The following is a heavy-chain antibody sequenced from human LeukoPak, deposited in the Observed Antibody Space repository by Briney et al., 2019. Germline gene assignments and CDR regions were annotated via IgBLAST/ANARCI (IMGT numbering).Heavy chain of an antibody. J-gene: IGHJ4*02. CDR3: AKEGTLLRFLEWLLVPPENYFDY. CDR2: IYYNGNT. V-gene: IGHV4-59*01. Sequence: PSETLSLTCTVSGGSFSSYYWSWIRQPPGKGLEWIGYIYYNGNTNYNPSLKSRVTISVDTSKKQFSLKLSSVTVADTAVYYCAKEGTLLRFLEWLLVPPENYFDYWGQGTLVTVSS. CDR1: GGSFSSYY. D-gene: IGHD3-3*01.